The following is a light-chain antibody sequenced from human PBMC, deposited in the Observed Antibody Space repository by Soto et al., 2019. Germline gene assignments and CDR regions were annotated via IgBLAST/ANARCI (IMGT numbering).Light chain of an antibody. CDR2: GAS. J-gene: IGKJ4*01. CDR1: QSVSSSY. CDR3: QKSGTSAPLT. V-gene: IGKV3-20*01. Sequence: DIVLTQSPGTLSLSPGERATLSCRASQSVSSSYLAWYQQKPGQAPRLLIYGASSRATGIPDRFSGSGSGTDFTLTISRLEPEDFAVYYCQKSGTSAPLTFGGGTKVDIK.